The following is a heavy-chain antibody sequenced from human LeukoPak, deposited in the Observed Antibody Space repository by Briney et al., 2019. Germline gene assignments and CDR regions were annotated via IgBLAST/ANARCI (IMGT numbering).Heavy chain of an antibody. J-gene: IGHJ4*02. D-gene: IGHD2-15*01. Sequence: GRSLRLSCAASGFTFSSYGMHWVRQAPGKGLEWVAVIWYDGSNKYYADSVKGRFTISRDNSKNMLYLQMNSLRAEDTAVYYCARDAGVVTAISALLDYWGQGTLVTVSS. CDR2: IWYDGSNK. CDR3: ARDAGVVTAISALLDY. V-gene: IGHV3-33*01. CDR1: GFTFSSYG.